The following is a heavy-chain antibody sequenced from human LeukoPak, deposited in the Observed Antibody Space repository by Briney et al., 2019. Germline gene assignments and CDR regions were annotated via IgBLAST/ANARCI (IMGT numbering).Heavy chain of an antibody. CDR3: ARDVYYYDSSGQTSAFDI. CDR2: IYYSGST. Sequence: PSETLSLTCAVYGGSFSGYYWSWIRQPPGKGLEWIGYIYYSGSTNYNPSLKSRVTISVDTSKNQFSLQLNSVTPEDTAVYYCARDVYYYDSSGQTSAFDIWGQGTMVTVSS. J-gene: IGHJ3*02. CDR1: GGSFSGYY. V-gene: IGHV4-59*12. D-gene: IGHD3-22*01.